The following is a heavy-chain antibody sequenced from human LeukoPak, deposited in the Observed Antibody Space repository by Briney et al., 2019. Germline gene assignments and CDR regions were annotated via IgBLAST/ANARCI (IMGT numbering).Heavy chain of an antibody. CDR1: GGSINSGSYY. D-gene: IGHD4-17*01. CDR3: AREYYGDYVGYYYDYMDV. CDR2: IYSSGST. V-gene: IGHV4-61*02. J-gene: IGHJ6*03. Sequence: SETLSLTCSVSGGSINSGSYYWSWIRQPAGKGLEWIGRIYSSGSTNYNPSLKSRVTISVDTSKNQFSLKLNSVTAADTAVYYCAREYYGDYVGYYYDYMDVWGKGTTVTISS.